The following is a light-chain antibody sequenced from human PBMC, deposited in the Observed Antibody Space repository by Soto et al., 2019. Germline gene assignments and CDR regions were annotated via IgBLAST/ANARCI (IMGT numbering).Light chain of an antibody. CDR1: QSVSSN. CDR3: QQYNNWPIT. J-gene: IGKJ5*01. V-gene: IGKV3-15*01. Sequence: EIVMTQSPSTLSVSPGERATLSCRASQSVSSNLAWYQQTNGQAPRILIYGASTRDTGIPARFSGSGSGTEFTLPISSLQSEDVEVYYCQQYNNWPITFGQGTRLEIK. CDR2: GAS.